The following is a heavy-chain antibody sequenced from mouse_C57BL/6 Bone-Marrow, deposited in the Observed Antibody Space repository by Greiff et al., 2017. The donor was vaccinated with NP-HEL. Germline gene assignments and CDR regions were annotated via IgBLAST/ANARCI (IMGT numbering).Heavy chain of an antibody. CDR2: IYPRSGNT. J-gene: IGHJ2*01. Sequence: VQLQQSGAELARPGASVKLSCKASGYTFTSYGISWVKQRTGQGLEWIGEIYPRSGNTYYNEKFKGKATLTADKSSSTAYMELRSLTSEDSAVYFCVSSHYGSSKSPCDYWGQGTTLTVSS. D-gene: IGHD1-1*01. CDR1: GYTFTSYG. CDR3: VSSHYGSSKSPCDY. V-gene: IGHV1-81*01.